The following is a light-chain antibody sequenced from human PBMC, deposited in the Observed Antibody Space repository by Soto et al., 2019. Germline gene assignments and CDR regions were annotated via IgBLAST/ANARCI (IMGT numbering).Light chain of an antibody. J-gene: IGLJ2*01. CDR1: SSDVGGYNY. V-gene: IGLV2-11*01. CDR2: DDF. CDR3: CSYVDTSTVV. Sequence: QSALTQPRSVSGSPGQSVTISCTGTSSDVGGYNYVAWYQQHPGKAPQLMIYDDFKRPSGVPDRFSGSKSGNTASLTISGLQAEDEADYYCCSYVDTSTVVFGGGTKVTVL.